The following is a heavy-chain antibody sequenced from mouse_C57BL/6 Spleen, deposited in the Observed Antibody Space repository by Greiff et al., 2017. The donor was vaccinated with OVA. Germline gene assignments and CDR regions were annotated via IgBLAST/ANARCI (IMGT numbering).Heavy chain of an antibody. CDR2: INPNNGGT. CDR1: GYTFTDYY. Sequence: EVQLQQSGPELVKPGASVKISCKASGYTFTDYYMNWVKQSHGKSLEWIGDINPNNGGTSYNQKFKGKATLTVDKSSSTAYMELRSLTSEDSAVYYCARSSYYGSSTFAYWGQGTLVTVSA. CDR3: ARSSYYGSSTFAY. J-gene: IGHJ3*01. V-gene: IGHV1-26*01. D-gene: IGHD1-1*01.